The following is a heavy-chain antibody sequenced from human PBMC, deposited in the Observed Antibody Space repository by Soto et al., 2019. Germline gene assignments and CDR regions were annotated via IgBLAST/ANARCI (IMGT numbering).Heavy chain of an antibody. CDR3: ATAAGYSYGSYYYYYGMDV. D-gene: IGHD5-18*01. V-gene: IGHV3-13*01. CDR1: GFTFSSYD. J-gene: IGHJ6*02. CDR2: IGTAGVT. Sequence: ESGGGLVQPGGSLRLSCAASGFTFSSYDMHWVRQATGKGLEWVSVIGTAGVTYYPGSVKGRFTISRENAKNSFYLQMNSLRAEDTAVYFCATAAGYSYGSYYYYYGMDVWGQGTTVTVSS.